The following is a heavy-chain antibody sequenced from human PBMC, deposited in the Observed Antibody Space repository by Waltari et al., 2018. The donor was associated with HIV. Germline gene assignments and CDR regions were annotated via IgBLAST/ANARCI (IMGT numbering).Heavy chain of an antibody. J-gene: IGHJ4*02. V-gene: IGHV4-38-2*01. D-gene: IGHD2-2*01. Sequence: QVQLHESGPGLVKPSETLSLTCAVSTDSFSRGYYWGLTRHSQGKGREWLERTYYHIRFYYNPSLKSRLAFSTDAPTSLWSSKSSTVTAADTAVHYCARGLYYSRNFYQAPFDAWGRGTLVVVSS. CDR3: ARGLYYSRNFYQAPFDA. CDR1: TDSFSRGYY. CDR2: TYYHIRF.